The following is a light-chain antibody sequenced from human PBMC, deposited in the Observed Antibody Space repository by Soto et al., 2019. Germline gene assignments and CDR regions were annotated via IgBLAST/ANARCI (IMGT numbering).Light chain of an antibody. Sequence: DIVMTQSPLALPVTPGGACSSSCSSSHRLLHSNGYNYLDWYLQKPGQSPQLLIYTASTLQSGVPSRFSGSGSGTEFTLTISSLQPEDFATYYCLQYNNYPLTFGPGTKVDIK. V-gene: IGKV2-28*01. J-gene: IGKJ3*01. CDR1: HRLLHSNGYNY. CDR2: TAS. CDR3: LQYNNYPLT.